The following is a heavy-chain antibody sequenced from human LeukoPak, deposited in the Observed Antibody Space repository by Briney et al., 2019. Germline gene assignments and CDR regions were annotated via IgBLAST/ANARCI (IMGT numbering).Heavy chain of an antibody. V-gene: IGHV3-23*01. D-gene: IGHD2-2*01. J-gene: IGHJ4*02. CDR2: ITGSGAST. CDR3: AKDIVVVPAARTNYFDY. CDR1: GFTFSSFA. Sequence: GGSLRLSCAASGFTFSSFAMSWVRQAPGKGLEWVSGITGSGASTYYADSVKGRFTVSRDISKNTLYLQMNSLRAEDTAVYYCAKDIVVVPAARTNYFDYWGQGTLVTVSS.